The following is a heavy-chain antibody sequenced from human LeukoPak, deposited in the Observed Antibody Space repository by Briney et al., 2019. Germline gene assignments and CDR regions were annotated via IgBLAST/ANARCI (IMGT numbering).Heavy chain of an antibody. Sequence: SETLSLTCTVSGGSLSSGGYYWSWIRQHPGKGLEWIGYIYYSGSTYYNPSLKSRVTISVDTSKNQFSLKLSSVTAADTAVYYCARGGYCSSTSCYRNWFDPWGQGTLVTVSS. CDR3: ARGGYCSSTSCYRNWFDP. D-gene: IGHD2-2*02. V-gene: IGHV4-31*03. J-gene: IGHJ5*02. CDR2: IYYSGST. CDR1: GGSLSSGGYY.